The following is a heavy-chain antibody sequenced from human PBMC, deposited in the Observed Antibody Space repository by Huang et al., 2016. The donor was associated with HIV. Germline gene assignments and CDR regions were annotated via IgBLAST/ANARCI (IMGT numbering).Heavy chain of an antibody. CDR2: ISYDGRKK. CDR3: AKLAYDSSGSHTTLDY. Sequence: QVQLVESGGGEVQPGRSLRLSCAASGFFFGSYAMHWVRQAPGKGLELVALISYDGRKKHYVEAVKGRFTISRDNPKNTLYLQMNSLTTEDTAVYYCAKLAYDSSGSHTTLDYWGQGTLVTVSS. J-gene: IGHJ4*02. V-gene: IGHV3-30*18. D-gene: IGHD3-22*01. CDR1: GFFFGSYA.